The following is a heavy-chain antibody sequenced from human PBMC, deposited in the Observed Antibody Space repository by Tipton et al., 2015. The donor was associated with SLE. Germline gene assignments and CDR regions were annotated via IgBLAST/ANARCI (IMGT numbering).Heavy chain of an antibody. CDR3: ARGGYYDSSGSLDY. Sequence: LRLSCTVSGGSISSGDYYWNWIRQPPGKGLEWIGYIYYSGSTYYNPSLKSRVTISVDTSKNQFSLKLSSVTAADTAVYYCARGGYYDSSGSLDYWGQGTLVTVSS. V-gene: IGHV4-30-4*01. J-gene: IGHJ4*02. CDR1: GGSISSGDYY. CDR2: IYYSGST. D-gene: IGHD3-22*01.